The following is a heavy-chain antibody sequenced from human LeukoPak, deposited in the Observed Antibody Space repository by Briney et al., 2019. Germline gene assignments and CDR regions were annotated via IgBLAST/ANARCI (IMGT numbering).Heavy chain of an antibody. CDR3: ARSAGRFGSGGSCYDY. V-gene: IGHV3-64*01. D-gene: IGHD2-15*01. CDR1: GFTFSNYA. CDR2: ISDNGGST. J-gene: IGHJ4*02. Sequence: GGSLRLSCAASGFTFSNYAMHWVRQAPGKGLEYVSAISDNGGSTYYANSVKGRFTISRDNSENTLYLQMGSLRAEDMAIYYCARSAGRFGSGGSCYDYWGQGTLVTVSS.